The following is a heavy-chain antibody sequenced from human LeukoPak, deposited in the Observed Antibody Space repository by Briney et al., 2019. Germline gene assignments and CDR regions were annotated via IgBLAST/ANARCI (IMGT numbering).Heavy chain of an antibody. J-gene: IGHJ6*03. CDR1: GGSISGYY. V-gene: IGHV4-59*12. CDR2: IYYSGST. CDR3: ARAPLGHYMDV. Sequence: SETLSLTCTVSGGSISGYYWSWIRQPPGKGLEWIGYIYYSGSTNYNPSLKSRVTISVDTSKNQFSLKLSSVTAADTAVYYCARAPLGHYMDVWGKGTTVTVSS.